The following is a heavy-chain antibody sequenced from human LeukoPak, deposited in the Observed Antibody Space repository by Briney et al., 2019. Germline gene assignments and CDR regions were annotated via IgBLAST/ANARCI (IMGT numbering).Heavy chain of an antibody. CDR2: IYPRDSDT. J-gene: IGHJ4*02. Sequence: GESLKISCKGSGYSFTSYWIGWVRHMPGNGLEWMGVIYPRDSDTRYSPSFQGQITISADKSINTAYLQWSSLKASDTAIYYCARTQDRIAARSWGQGTLVTVSS. CDR3: ARTQDRIAARS. CDR1: GYSFTSYW. D-gene: IGHD6-13*01. V-gene: IGHV5-51*01.